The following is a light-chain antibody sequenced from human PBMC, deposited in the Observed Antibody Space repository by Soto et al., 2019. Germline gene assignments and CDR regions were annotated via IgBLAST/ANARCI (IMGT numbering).Light chain of an antibody. CDR3: SSYTNSSTYV. CDR1: RSDFGSYNY. CDR2: EVS. J-gene: IGLJ1*01. Sequence: GARSDFGSYNYVSWYQQHPGKAPKVMIYEVSNRPSGVSNRFSGSKSGSTASLTISGLQAEDEADYYCSSYTNSSTYVFGTGTKVTVL. V-gene: IGLV2-14*01.